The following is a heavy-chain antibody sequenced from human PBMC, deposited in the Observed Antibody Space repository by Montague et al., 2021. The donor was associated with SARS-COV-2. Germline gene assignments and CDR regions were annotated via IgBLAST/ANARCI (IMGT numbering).Heavy chain of an antibody. J-gene: IGHJ3*02. CDR1: GDSVVEDRRS. V-gene: IGHV6-1*01. CDR2: TYYRTRWFD. D-gene: IGHD3-16*01. CDR3: ARGDGLGPYTGYAFDI. Sequence: CAISGDSVVEDRRSSEEHTYEPSSDREWVCRTYYRTRWFDHYEVSMKGRISIKADTSKNQFSLQLDSVTPEDTAVYYCARGDGLGPYTGYAFDIWGQGTLVTVSS.